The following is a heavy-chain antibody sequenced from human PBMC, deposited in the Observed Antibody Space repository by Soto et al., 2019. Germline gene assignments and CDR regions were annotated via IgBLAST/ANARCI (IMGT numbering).Heavy chain of an antibody. V-gene: IGHV3-23*01. CDR1: GFTFSSYA. D-gene: IGHD3-10*01. J-gene: IGHJ5*02. CDR3: AKDDDGRFGELPWFHP. CDR2: ISKSGGNT. Sequence: GGSLRLSCAASGFTFSSYAMSWVRQAPGKGLEWVSAISKSGGNTYYADSVKGRFTISRDNSKNTLYLQMNSLRAEDTAIYYCAKDDDGRFGELPWFHPRGRGTLVTVSS.